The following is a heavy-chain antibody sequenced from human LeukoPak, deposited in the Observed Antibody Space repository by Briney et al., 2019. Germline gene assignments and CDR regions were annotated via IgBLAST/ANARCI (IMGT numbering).Heavy chain of an antibody. V-gene: IGHV3-7*01. CDR3: AITGASMDV. CDR2: IKEDGSEK. Sequence: GGSLRLSCAASGFMFSSYWMSWVRQAPGKGLEWVADIKEDGSEKSYVDSVKGRFTISRDNAKNSLYLQMNSLRAEDTAVYYCAITGASMDVWGKGTTVTVSS. J-gene: IGHJ6*03. CDR1: GFMFSSYW. D-gene: IGHD1-14*01.